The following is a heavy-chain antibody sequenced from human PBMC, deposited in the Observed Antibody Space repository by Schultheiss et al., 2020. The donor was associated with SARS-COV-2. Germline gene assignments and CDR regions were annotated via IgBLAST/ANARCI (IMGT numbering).Heavy chain of an antibody. D-gene: IGHD3-10*01. CDR2: IIPVFGTT. CDR3: ARDLPFTMVRGVLDY. Sequence: SVKVSCKASGGTFSSSAIRWVRQAPGQGLEWMGGIIPVFGTTNYAQNFQGRVTITADKSTSTAYMELSSLRSEDTAVYYCARDLPFTMVRGVLDYWGQGTLVTVS. CDR1: GGTFSSSA. J-gene: IGHJ4*02. V-gene: IGHV1-69*06.